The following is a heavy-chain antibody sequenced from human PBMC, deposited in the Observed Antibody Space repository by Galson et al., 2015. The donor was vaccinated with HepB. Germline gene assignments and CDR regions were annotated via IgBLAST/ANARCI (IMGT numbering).Heavy chain of an antibody. D-gene: IGHD1-26*01. CDR3: VRRVGSLATFDI. CDR1: GDSVSSNSAA. CDR2: TYYRSKWCT. V-gene: IGHV6-1*01. J-gene: IGHJ3*02. Sequence: CAISGDSVSSNSAAWNWIRQSPSRGLEWLGRTYYRSKWCTEYAVSVKSRLSINPDTSKNQFSLQVKSVTPEDTAVYYCVRRVGSLATFDIWGQGTMVTVSS.